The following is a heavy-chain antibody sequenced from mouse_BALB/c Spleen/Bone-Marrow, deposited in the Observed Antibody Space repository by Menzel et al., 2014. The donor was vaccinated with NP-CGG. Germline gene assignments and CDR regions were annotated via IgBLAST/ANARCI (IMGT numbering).Heavy chain of an antibody. CDR1: GFTFSSYT. D-gene: IGHD3-3*01. J-gene: IGHJ3*01. CDR3: ARRAGAY. Sequence: EVKLVESGGGLVQPGGSLKLSCAASGFTFSSYTMSWVRQTPEKRLEWVAYISNGGGSTYYPDTVKGRFTISRDNAKNPLFLQMSSLKSEDTAMYYCARRAGAYWGQGTLVPVSA. V-gene: IGHV5-12-2*01. CDR2: ISNGGGST.